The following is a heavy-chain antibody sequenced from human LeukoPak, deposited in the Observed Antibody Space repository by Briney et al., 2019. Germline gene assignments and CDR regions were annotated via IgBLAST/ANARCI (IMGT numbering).Heavy chain of an antibody. J-gene: IGHJ4*02. D-gene: IGHD2/OR15-2a*01. Sequence: SETLSLTCTVSSGSISSDYWSWIRQPPGKGLEWIGYIYCSGTTNYNPSLKSRVTMSVDTSRKLFSLKLSSVTAADTAVYYCARSKYYFDYWGQGTLVTVSS. V-gene: IGHV4-59*01. CDR1: SGSISSDY. CDR2: IYCSGTT. CDR3: ARSKYYFDY.